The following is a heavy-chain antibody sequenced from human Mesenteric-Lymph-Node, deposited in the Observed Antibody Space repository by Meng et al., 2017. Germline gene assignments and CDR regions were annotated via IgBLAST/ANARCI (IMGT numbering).Heavy chain of an antibody. D-gene: IGHD1-26*01. V-gene: IGHV1-69*06. J-gene: IGHJ4*02. CDR3: ARVIGADSGSYLFDY. Sequence: RSGAEVTSAGSWGKISCKAPGRTFSSYAISWVRQAPGQGLEWMGGIIPIFGTANYAQKFQGRVTITADKSTSTAYMELSSLRSEDTAVYYCARVIGADSGSYLFDYWGQGTLVTVSS. CDR2: IIPIFGTA. CDR1: GRTFSSYA.